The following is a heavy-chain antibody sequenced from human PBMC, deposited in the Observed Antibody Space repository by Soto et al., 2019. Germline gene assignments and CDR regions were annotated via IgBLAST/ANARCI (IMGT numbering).Heavy chain of an antibody. D-gene: IGHD6-19*01. CDR2: ISGSGGST. J-gene: IGHJ4*02. CDR3: AKDHGSGWYGQGNSYYFDY. V-gene: IGHV3-23*01. CDR1: GFTFSSYA. Sequence: GGSLRLSCAASGFTFSSYAMSWVRQAPGKGLEWVSAISGSGGSTYYADSVKGRFTISRDNSKNTLYLQMNSLRAEDTAVYYCAKDHGSGWYGQGNSYYFDYWGQGTLVTVSS.